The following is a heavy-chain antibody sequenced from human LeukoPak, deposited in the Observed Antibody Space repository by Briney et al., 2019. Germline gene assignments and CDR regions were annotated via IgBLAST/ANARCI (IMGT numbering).Heavy chain of an antibody. D-gene: IGHD2-2*01. CDR1: GGSMSRYY. J-gene: IGHJ6*02. V-gene: IGHV4-59*08. Sequence: SETLSLTCAVSGGSMSRYYWSWIRQPPGKGLEWIGYIFYSGSTNYNPSLKSRVTISVDTSNNQFSLKLSSVTAADTAVYYCARTLDCSSSSCSYGMDVWGQGTTVTVPS. CDR2: IFYSGST. CDR3: ARTLDCSSSSCSYGMDV.